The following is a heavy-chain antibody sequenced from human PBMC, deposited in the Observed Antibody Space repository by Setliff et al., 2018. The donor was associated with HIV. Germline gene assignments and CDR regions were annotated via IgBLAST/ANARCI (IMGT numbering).Heavy chain of an antibody. CDR3: ARDMMRWLVMVPGATRGYFDA. J-gene: IGHJ4*02. CDR2: IYYSGST. V-gene: IGHV4-59*01. Sequence: SETLSLTCTVSGDSISSNYWSWIRQSPGKGPEWIGYIYYSGSTNYNPSLKSRVTISVDTSKKQVSLKLNSVTAADTAVYFCARDMMRWLVMVPGATRGYFDAWGQGALVTVSS. CDR1: GDSISSNY. D-gene: IGHD3-16*01.